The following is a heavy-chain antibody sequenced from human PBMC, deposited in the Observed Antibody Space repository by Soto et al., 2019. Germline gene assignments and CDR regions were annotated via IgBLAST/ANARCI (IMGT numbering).Heavy chain of an antibody. CDR3: GRDFCTGGTCYWFDY. D-gene: IGHD2-15*01. J-gene: IGHJ4*02. CDR2: INPSGGTT. V-gene: IGHV1-46*03. Sequence: GASVKVSCKASGYTFTTYYIHWVRQAPGQGLEWMGTINPSGGTTRYAQKFQGRITMTRDTSTGTVYMELSSLRSEDTAVYYCGRDFCTGGTCYWFDYWGQGILVTVSS. CDR1: GYTFTTYY.